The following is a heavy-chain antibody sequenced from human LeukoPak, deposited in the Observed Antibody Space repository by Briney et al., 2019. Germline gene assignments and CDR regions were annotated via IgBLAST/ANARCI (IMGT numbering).Heavy chain of an antibody. CDR2: INHSGST. CDR1: GGSISSYY. V-gene: IGHV4-34*01. Sequence: SETLSLTCTVSGGSISSYYWSWIRQPPGKGLEWIGEINHSGSTNYNPSLKSRVTISVDTSKNQFSLKLSSVTAADTAVYYCARGGIVVPYNYWGQGTLVTVSS. D-gene: IGHD3-22*01. J-gene: IGHJ4*02. CDR3: ARGGIVVPYNY.